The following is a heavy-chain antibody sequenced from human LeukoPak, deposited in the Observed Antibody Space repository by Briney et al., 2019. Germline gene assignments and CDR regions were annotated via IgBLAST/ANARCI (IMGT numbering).Heavy chain of an antibody. J-gene: IGHJ6*03. CDR3: ARGFGLAYYYYSMDV. CDR1: GFTFSNFE. D-gene: IGHD3-3*01. Sequence: GGSLRLSCAASGFTFSNFEMNWVRQAPGKGLEWVSYIVFSGSTIYYADSVKGRFTISRDNARNSLYLQMNSLRAEDTAVYYCARGFGLAYYYYSMDVWGKGTTVTISS. V-gene: IGHV3-48*03. CDR2: IVFSGSTI.